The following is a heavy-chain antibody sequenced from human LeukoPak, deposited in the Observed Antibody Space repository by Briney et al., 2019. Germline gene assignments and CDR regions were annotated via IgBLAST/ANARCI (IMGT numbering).Heavy chain of an antibody. J-gene: IGHJ5*02. V-gene: IGHV1-69*05. CDR3: ARDGGGYSYGYRRYFDP. D-gene: IGHD5-18*01. CDR2: IIPIFGTA. Sequence: SVKVSCKASGGTFSSYAISWVRQAPGQGLEWMGGIIPIFGTANYAQKFQGRVTITTDESTSTAYMELSSLRSEDTAVYYCARDGGGYSYGYRRYFDPWGQGTLVTVSS. CDR1: GGTFSSYA.